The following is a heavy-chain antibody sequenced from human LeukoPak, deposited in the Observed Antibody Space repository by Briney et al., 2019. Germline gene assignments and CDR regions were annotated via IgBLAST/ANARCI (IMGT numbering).Heavy chain of an antibody. CDR3: AGTIWSGDQLCF. CDR1: GGSISSQTYY. Sequence: MPSETLSLTCTVSGGSISSQTYYWTWIRQPPGKGLEWIGSIYYGRSAYYNPSLKNRVTISVDTSKNQLSLKMNSVTAADTAIYYCAGTIWSGDQLCFWGQGTMVTVSS. V-gene: IGHV4-39*01. J-gene: IGHJ3*01. D-gene: IGHD3-10*01. CDR2: IYYGRSA.